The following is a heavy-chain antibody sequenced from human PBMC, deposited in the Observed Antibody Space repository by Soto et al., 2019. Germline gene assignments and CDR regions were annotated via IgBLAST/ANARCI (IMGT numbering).Heavy chain of an antibody. CDR3: AKGSGGNCYSHFDY. CDR2: ICGSGGAT. CDR1: GFTFSSYA. V-gene: IGHV3-23*01. Sequence: EVQLLESGGGLVQPGGSLRLSCAASGFTFSSYAMSWVRQAPGKGLEWVSAICGSGGATYYTDSVKGRFTISRDNSKNTLHLQMNNLRAEHTAIYYCAKGSGGNCYSHFDYCGQGTLVTVSS. J-gene: IGHJ4*02. D-gene: IGHD2-15*01.